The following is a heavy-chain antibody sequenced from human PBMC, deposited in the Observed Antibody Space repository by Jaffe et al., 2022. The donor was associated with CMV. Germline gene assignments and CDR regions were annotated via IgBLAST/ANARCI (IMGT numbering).Heavy chain of an antibody. V-gene: IGHV3-21*01. D-gene: IGHD3-10*01. Sequence: EVQLVESGGGLVKPGGSLRLSCAASGFTFSSYSMNWVRQAPGKGLEWVSSISSSSSYIYYADSVKGRFTISRDNAKNSLYLQMNSLRAEDTAVYYCARDLFTEGGVWFDPWGQGTLVTVSS. CDR2: ISSSSSYI. J-gene: IGHJ5*02. CDR3: ARDLFTEGGVWFDP. CDR1: GFTFSSYS.